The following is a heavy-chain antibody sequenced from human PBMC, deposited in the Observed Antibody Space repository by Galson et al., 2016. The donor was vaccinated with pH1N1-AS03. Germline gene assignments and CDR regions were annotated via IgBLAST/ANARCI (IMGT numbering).Heavy chain of an antibody. Sequence: SLRLSCAASGFTFRSYGMHWVRQTPGKGLQWVAVISYDESKKLYADSVRGRSTISRDNSKNTLYLQMNSLRPEDTAVYFCARSQSFYVDYFDKWGQGTLVIVSS. V-gene: IGHV3-30*03. CDR1: GFTFRSYG. D-gene: IGHD3-10*02. J-gene: IGHJ4*02. CDR3: ARSQSFYVDYFDK. CDR2: ISYDESKK.